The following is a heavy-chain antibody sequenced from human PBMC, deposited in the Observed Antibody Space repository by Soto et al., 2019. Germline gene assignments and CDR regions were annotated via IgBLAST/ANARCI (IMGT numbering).Heavy chain of an antibody. J-gene: IGHJ5*02. D-gene: IGHD3-10*01. CDR2: ISSSSSYI. V-gene: IGHV3-21*01. CDR3: ARDHYPNYGSGSYYNEWFDP. CDR1: GFTFSSYS. Sequence: GGSLRLSCAASGFTFSSYSMNWVRQAPGKGLEWVSSISSSSSYIYYADSVKGRFTISRDNAKNSLYLQMNSLRAEDTAVYYCARDHYPNYGSGSYYNEWFDPWGQGTLVTVSS.